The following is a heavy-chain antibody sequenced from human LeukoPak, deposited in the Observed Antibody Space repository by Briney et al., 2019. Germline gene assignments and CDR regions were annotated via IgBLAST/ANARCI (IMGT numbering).Heavy chain of an antibody. CDR1: GYTFTSYG. Sequence: GASVKVSCKASGYTFTSYGISWVRQAPGQGLEWMGWINPNSGGTNYAQKFQGRVTMTRDTSISTAYMELSRLRSDDTAVYYCAREVIEYSSGWYYFDYWGQGTLVTVSS. V-gene: IGHV1-2*02. CDR2: INPNSGGT. D-gene: IGHD6-19*01. J-gene: IGHJ4*02. CDR3: AREVIEYSSGWYYFDY.